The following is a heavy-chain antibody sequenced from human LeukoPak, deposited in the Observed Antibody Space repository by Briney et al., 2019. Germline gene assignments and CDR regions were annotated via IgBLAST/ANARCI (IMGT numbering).Heavy chain of an antibody. Sequence: ASVKVSCKASGYTFTGYYMHWVRQAPGQGLEWMGWINPNSGGTNYAQKFQGRVTMTRDTSISTAYMELSRLRSDDTAVYYCAESKMSDYYYYGMDVWGQGTTVTVSS. CDR3: AESKMSDYYYYGMDV. D-gene: IGHD4-11*01. V-gene: IGHV1-2*02. J-gene: IGHJ6*02. CDR1: GYTFTGYY. CDR2: INPNSGGT.